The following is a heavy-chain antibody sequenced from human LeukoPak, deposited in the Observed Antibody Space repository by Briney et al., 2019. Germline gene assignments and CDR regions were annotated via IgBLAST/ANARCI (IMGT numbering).Heavy chain of an antibody. V-gene: IGHV4-39*01. CDR2: IYYSGST. J-gene: IGHJ4*02. CDR3: ASHTYDPGGWCLDY. CDR1: GGSISSSNYY. D-gene: IGHD6-19*01. Sequence: PSKTPSLTCTVSGGSISSSNYYWGWIRQPPGKGLEWIGSIYYSGSTYYNPSLKSRVTISVDTSKNQFSLKLSSVTAADTAVYYCASHTYDPGGWCLDYWGQGTLVTVSS.